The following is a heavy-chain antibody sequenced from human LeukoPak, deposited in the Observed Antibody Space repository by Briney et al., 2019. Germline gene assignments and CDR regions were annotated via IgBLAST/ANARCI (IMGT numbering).Heavy chain of an antibody. CDR3: ARAPDYGDYGMDV. Sequence: PGGSLRLSCAASGFTVSSNYMSWVRQAPGKGLEWVSVIYSGGSTYYADSVKGRFTISRDNSKNTLYLQMNSLRAEDTAVYYCARAPDYGDYGMDVWGQGTTVTVSS. CDR1: GFTVSSNY. V-gene: IGHV3-66*01. D-gene: IGHD4-17*01. J-gene: IGHJ6*02. CDR2: IYSGGST.